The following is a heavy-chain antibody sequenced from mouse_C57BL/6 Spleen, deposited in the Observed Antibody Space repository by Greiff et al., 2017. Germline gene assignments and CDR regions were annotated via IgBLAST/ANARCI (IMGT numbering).Heavy chain of an antibody. D-gene: IGHD2-2*01. V-gene: IGHV1-52*01. CDR3: ARGDYGYDRSYAMDY. Sequence: QVQLKQPGAELVRPGSSVKLSCKASGYTFTSYWMHWVKQRPIQGLEWIGNIDPSDSETHYNQKFKDKATLTVDKSSTTAYMQLSSLTSEDSAVYYGARGDYGYDRSYAMDYWGQGTSVTVSS. J-gene: IGHJ4*01. CDR2: IDPSDSET. CDR1: GYTFTSYW.